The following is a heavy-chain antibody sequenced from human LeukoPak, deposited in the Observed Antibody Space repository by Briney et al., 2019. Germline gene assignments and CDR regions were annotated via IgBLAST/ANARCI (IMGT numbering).Heavy chain of an antibody. Sequence: PGGSLRLSCAASGFTFSSYSMNWVRQAPGKGLEWVSSISSSSSTIYYADSVKGRFTISRDNAKNSLYLQMNSLRAEDTAVYYCARDGSPVVFGVVTDAFDIWGQGTMVTVSS. CDR2: ISSSSSTI. CDR3: ARDGSPVVFGVVTDAFDI. CDR1: GFTFSSYS. D-gene: IGHD3-3*01. J-gene: IGHJ3*02. V-gene: IGHV3-48*01.